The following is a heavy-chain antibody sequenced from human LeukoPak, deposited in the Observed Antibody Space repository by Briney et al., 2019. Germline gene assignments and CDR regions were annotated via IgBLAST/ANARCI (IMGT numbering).Heavy chain of an antibody. Sequence: SETLSLTCTVSGGSISSGSYYWSWIRQPAGKGLEWIGRIYTSGSTNYNPSLKSRVTISVDTSKNQFSLKLSSVTAADTAAYYCASEYSYGYGWVFDYWGQGTLVTVSS. J-gene: IGHJ4*02. D-gene: IGHD5-18*01. CDR3: ASEYSYGYGWVFDY. CDR1: GGSISSGSYY. CDR2: IYTSGST. V-gene: IGHV4-61*02.